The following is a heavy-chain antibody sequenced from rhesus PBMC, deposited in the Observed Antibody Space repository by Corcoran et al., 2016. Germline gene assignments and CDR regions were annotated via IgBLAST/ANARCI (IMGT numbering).Heavy chain of an antibody. Sequence: EVQLVESGGGLVQPGGSLRLSYTVSGFTFSIYGMHWVRQAPGKGLEGGAVILAEESNKNYTDSVKDRFTISRDNSKNMLYLQMNNLTVEDTAVYYPTNFDYWGQGVLVTVSS. CDR1: GFTFSIYG. V-gene: IGHV3-54*02. CDR3: TNFDY. CDR2: ILAEESNK. J-gene: IGHJ4*01.